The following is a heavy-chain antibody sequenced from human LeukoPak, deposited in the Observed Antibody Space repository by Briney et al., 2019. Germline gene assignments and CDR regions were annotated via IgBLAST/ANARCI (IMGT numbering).Heavy chain of an antibody. J-gene: IGHJ4*02. CDR2: ISGSGGST. CDR3: SRDEYGGGSNYFDY. D-gene: IGHD4-23*01. Sequence: PGGSLRLSCAASGFTFSSYGMSWVRQAPGKGLEWVSAISGSGGSTYYADSVKGRFTISRDDSGSITYLQMDNLRTEDTGVYFCSRDEYGGGSNYFDYWGQGTLVTVST. V-gene: IGHV3-23*01. CDR1: GFTFSSYG.